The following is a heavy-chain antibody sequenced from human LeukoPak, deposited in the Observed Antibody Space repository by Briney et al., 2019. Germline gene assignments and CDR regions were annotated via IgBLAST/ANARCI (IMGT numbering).Heavy chain of an antibody. Sequence: PSETLSLTCTVSGGSISSYYWSWIRQPAGKGLEWIGRIYTGGSTNYNPSLKSRVTMSVDTSKNQFSLKLSSVTAADTAVYYCARARVATITERFWYFDLWGRGTLVTVSS. D-gene: IGHD5-12*01. CDR1: GGSISSYY. CDR3: ARARVATITERFWYFDL. J-gene: IGHJ2*01. CDR2: IYTGGST. V-gene: IGHV4-4*07.